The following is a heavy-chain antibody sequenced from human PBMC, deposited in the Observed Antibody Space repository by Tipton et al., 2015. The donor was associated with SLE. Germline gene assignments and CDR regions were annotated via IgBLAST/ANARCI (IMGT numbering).Heavy chain of an antibody. V-gene: IGHV4-39*07. Sequence: TLSLTCIVSGDYIGSDAFFWGWIRQPPGKGLEWIGLVYYSGTTSYNPSLRSRVTITGDSSKNQFSLKLTSVTAADTAVYYCARGTPFYCSDAGCHPECWFDSWGQGSLVTVSS. J-gene: IGHJ5*01. D-gene: IGHD2-15*01. CDR3: ARGTPFYCSDAGCHPECWFDS. CDR2: VYYSGTT. CDR1: GDYIGSDAFF.